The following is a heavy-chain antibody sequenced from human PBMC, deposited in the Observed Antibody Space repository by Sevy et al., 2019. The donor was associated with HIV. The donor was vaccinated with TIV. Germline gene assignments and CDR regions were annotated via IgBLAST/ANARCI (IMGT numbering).Heavy chain of an antibody. J-gene: IGHJ5*02. CDR1: GGTFSSYA. D-gene: IGHD6-13*01. CDR3: ARWHCNSSNWYWFDP. Sequence: ASVKVSCKASGGTFSSYAISWVRQAPGQGLEWMGGIIPIFGTANYAQKFQGRVTITADESTSTAYMELSSLRSEDTAVYYCARWHCNSSNWYWFDPWGQGTLVTVSS. V-gene: IGHV1-69*13. CDR2: IIPIFGTA.